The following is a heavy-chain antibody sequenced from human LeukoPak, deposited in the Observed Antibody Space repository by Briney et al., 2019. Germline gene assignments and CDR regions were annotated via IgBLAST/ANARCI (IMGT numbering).Heavy chain of an antibody. D-gene: IGHD2-2*02. Sequence: ASVKVSCKASGYTFTGYYMHWVRQAPGQGLEWMGWINPNSGGTNYAQKFQGRVTMTRNTSISTAYMELSSLRSEDTAVYYCARVVVVPAAIFHSYYYYYMDVWGKGTTVTVSS. CDR2: INPNSGGT. CDR3: ARVVVVPAAIFHSYYYYYMDV. V-gene: IGHV1-2*02. J-gene: IGHJ6*03. CDR1: GYTFTGYY.